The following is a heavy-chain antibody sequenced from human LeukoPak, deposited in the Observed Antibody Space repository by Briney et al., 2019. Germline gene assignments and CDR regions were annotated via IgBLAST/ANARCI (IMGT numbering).Heavy chain of an antibody. Sequence: SVKVSCKASGGTFSSYTISWVRQAPGQGLEWMGRIIPILGIANYAQKFQGRVTITADKSTSTAYMELSSLRSEDTAVYYCAREDFWSGYNYWGQVTLVTVSS. D-gene: IGHD3-3*01. J-gene: IGHJ4*02. CDR2: IIPILGIA. CDR3: AREDFWSGYNY. CDR1: GGTFSSYT. V-gene: IGHV1-69*04.